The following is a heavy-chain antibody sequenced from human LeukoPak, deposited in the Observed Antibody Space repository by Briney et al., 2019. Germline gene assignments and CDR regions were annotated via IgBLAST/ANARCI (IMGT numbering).Heavy chain of an antibody. CDR2: IYYSGST. CDR1: GGSISSYY. D-gene: IGHD6-6*01. CDR3: ARIEYDYYYMDV. Sequence: NPSETLSLTCTVSGGSISSYYWSWIRQPPGKGLEWIGYIYYSGSTNYNPSLKSRVTISVDTSKNQFSLKLSSVTAADTAVYYCARIEYDYYYMDVWGKGATVTVSS. V-gene: IGHV4-59*08. J-gene: IGHJ6*03.